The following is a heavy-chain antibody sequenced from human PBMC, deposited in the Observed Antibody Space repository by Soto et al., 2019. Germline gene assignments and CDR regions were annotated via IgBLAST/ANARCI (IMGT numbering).Heavy chain of an antibody. V-gene: IGHV1-2*04. CDR2: INTNTGDT. CDR3: ARWVGASNWFDP. D-gene: IGHD1-26*01. CDR1: GYTFTGYH. Sequence: ASVKVSCKTSGYTFTGYHIHWVRQAPGQGLEWMGWINTNTGDTNYAQKFQGWVTMTRDTSINTAYVQLSRLTSDDTAVYYCARWVGASNWFDPWGQGXLVTVSS. J-gene: IGHJ5*02.